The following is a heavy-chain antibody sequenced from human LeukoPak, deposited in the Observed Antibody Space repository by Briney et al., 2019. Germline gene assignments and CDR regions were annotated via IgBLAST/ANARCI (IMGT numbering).Heavy chain of an antibody. J-gene: IGHJ4*02. CDR3: ARDTISRSFVYLPPFSVVAYFDS. D-gene: IGHD3-9*01. Sequence: ASVKVSCKASGYTFTSYGISWVRQAPGQGLEWMGWISAYNGNTNYAQKLQGGVTMTTDTSTTTAYMELRSLNSEDTAVYYCARDTISRSFVYLPPFSVVAYFDSWGQG. V-gene: IGHV1-18*01. CDR2: ISAYNGNT. CDR1: GYTFTSYG.